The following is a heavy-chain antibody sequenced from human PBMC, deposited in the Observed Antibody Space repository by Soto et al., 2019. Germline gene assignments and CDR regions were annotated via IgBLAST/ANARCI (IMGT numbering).Heavy chain of an antibody. CDR2: IYYSGST. D-gene: IGHD3-3*01. CDR1: GGSISSYY. J-gene: IGHJ5*02. Sequence: SETLSLTCTVSGGSISSYYWSWIRQPPGKGLEWIGYIYYSGSTNYNPSLKSRVTISVDTSKNQFSLKLSSVTAADTAVYYCASSPPLRFLEWLSGFDPWGQGTLVTVSS. CDR3: ASSPPLRFLEWLSGFDP. V-gene: IGHV4-59*01.